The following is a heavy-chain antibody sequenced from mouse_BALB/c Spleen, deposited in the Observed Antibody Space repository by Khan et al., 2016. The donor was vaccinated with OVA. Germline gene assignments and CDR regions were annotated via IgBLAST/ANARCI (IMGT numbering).Heavy chain of an antibody. D-gene: IGHD2-1*01. CDR1: GFTFSSFG. J-gene: IGHJ1*01. V-gene: IGHV5-17*02. Sequence: EVQVVESGGGLVQPGGSRKLSCAASGFTFSSFGIHWVRQAPKKGLEWVAYISSGSSTIYYVDTVKGRFTISRDIPKNTLFLQMTSLRSEDTAMYYCARSGGNYHWYFDDWGEGTSVTVSA. CDR2: ISSGSSTI. CDR3: ARSGGNYHWYFDD.